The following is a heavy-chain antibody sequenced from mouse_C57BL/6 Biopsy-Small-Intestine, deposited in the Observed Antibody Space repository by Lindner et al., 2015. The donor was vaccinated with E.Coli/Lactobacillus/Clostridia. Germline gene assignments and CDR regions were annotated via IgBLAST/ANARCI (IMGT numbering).Heavy chain of an antibody. CDR3: ATGPYFDY. Sequence: VQLQESGAELVKPGASVKTSCRASGYTFSSYWMNWVKQRPERGLEWIGQIYPGDGAANYNGKFKGKATLTADKSSTTAYMQLSSLTSEDSAVYFCATGPYFDYWGQGTTLTVSS. J-gene: IGHJ2*01. CDR2: IYPGDGAA. V-gene: IGHV1-80*01. CDR1: GYTFSSYW.